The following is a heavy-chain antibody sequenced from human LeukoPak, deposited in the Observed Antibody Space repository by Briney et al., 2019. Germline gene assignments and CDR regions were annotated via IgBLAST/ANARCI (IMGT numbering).Heavy chain of an antibody. CDR2: IKQDGSEK. CDR1: GFTFSTYW. V-gene: IGHV3-7*01. D-gene: IGHD4-17*01. J-gene: IGHJ4*02. Sequence: PGGSLRLSCAASGFTFSTYWMSWVRQAPGKGLEWVANIKQDGSEKYYVDSVNGRFTISRDNAKNSLYLQMNSLRAEDTAVYYCARDTTRFEMTTVTTTFDLWGQGTLVTVSS. CDR3: ARDTTRFEMTTVTTTFDL.